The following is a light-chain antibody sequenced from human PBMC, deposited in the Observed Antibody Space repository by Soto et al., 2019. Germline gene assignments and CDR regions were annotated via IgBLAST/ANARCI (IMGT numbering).Light chain of an antibody. CDR3: SSYTSSNTRVV. V-gene: IGLV2-14*01. CDR1: SSDVGGYNY. J-gene: IGLJ2*01. Sequence: QSALTQPASVSGSPGQSITISCTGSSSDVGGYNYVSWYQQHPGKAPKVMIYDVSNRPSGVSNRFSGSKSGKTASLTISGLQADDEADYYCSSYTSSNTRVVFGGGTKLTVL. CDR2: DVS.